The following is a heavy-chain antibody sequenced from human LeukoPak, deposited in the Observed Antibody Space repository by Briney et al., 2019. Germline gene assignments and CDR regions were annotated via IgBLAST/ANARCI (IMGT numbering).Heavy chain of an antibody. D-gene: IGHD3-10*01. Sequence: PGGSLRLSCAASGFTFSNAWMSWVRQAPGKGLEWVGRIKSKTDGGTTDYAAPVKGRFTISRDDSKNTLYLQMNSLKTEDTAIYYCARERRGGDAFDIWGQGTMVTVSS. CDR3: ARERRGGDAFDI. CDR2: IKSKTDGGTT. J-gene: IGHJ3*02. CDR1: GFTFSNAW. V-gene: IGHV3-15*01.